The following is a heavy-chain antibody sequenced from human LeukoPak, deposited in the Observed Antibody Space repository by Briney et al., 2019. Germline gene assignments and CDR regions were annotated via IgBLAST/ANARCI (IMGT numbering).Heavy chain of an antibody. J-gene: IGHJ4*02. CDR2: IYYSGST. V-gene: IGHV4-31*03. Sequence: PSETLSLTCTVSGGSISSGGYYWRWIRQHPGKGLEWIGYIYYSGSTYYNPSLKSRVTISVDTSKNQFSLKLSSVTAADTAVYYCARGPRSGYYLGWGQGTLVTVSS. CDR1: GGSISSGGYY. D-gene: IGHD3-22*01. CDR3: ARGPRSGYYLG.